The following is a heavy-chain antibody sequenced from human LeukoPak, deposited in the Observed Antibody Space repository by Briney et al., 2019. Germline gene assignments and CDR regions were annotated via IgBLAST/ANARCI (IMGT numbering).Heavy chain of an antibody. V-gene: IGHV4-61*01. CDR1: GDSISTSNSY. CDR3: ARGGWYYDSSGYYYNDYYFDY. J-gene: IGHJ4*02. CDR2: IYYSGST. D-gene: IGHD3-22*01. Sequence: PSETLSLTCTVSGDSISTSNSYWSWIRQPPGKGLEWIGYIYYSGSTNYNPSLKSRVTISVDTSKNQFSLKLSSVTAADTAVYYCARGGWYYDSSGYYYNDYYFDYWGQGTLVTVSS.